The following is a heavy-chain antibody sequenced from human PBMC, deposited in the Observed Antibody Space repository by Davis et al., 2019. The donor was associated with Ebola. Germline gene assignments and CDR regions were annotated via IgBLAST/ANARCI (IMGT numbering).Heavy chain of an antibody. Sequence: GESLKISCAASGFTFSSYEMNWVRQAPGKGLEWISYISSSGSTIYYADSVKGRFTISRENAKNSLYLQMNSLRAEDTAVYYCARAGFGSTWFDCWGQGILVTVSS. CDR3: ARAGFGSTWFDC. CDR2: ISSSGSTI. CDR1: GFTFSSYE. D-gene: IGHD6-13*01. J-gene: IGHJ5*01. V-gene: IGHV3-48*03.